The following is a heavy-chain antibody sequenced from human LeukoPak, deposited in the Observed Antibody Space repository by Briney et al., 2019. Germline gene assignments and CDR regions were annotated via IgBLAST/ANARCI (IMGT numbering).Heavy chain of an antibody. D-gene: IGHD6-13*01. CDR3: ARRGSSSWSNWFDP. V-gene: IGHV4-59*08. CDR2: IYYSGST. J-gene: IGHJ5*02. CDR1: GGSISSYY. Sequence: PSETLSLTCTVSGGSISSYYWSWIRQSPGKGLEWIGYIYYSGSTNYNPSLKSRVTISVDTSKNQFSLKLSSVTAADTAVYYCARRGSSSWSNWFDPWGQGTLVTVSS.